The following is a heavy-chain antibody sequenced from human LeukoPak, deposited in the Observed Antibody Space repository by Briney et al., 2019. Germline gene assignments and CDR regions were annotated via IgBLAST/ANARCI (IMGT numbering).Heavy chain of an antibody. CDR1: GGTFSSYA. CDR3: ARESTRGLWFGEWQFDY. CDR2: IIPIFGTA. Sequence: GASVKVSCKASGGTFSSYAISWVRQAPGQGLEWMGGIIPIFGTANYEQKFQGRVTITADESTSTTYMELSSLRSEDTAVYYCARESTRGLWFGEWQFDYWGQGTLVTVSS. D-gene: IGHD3-10*01. J-gene: IGHJ4*02. V-gene: IGHV1-69*13.